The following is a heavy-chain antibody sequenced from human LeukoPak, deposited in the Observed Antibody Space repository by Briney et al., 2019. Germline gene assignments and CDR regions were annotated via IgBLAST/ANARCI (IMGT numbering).Heavy chain of an antibody. CDR3: ARDLGLEYYYYGMDV. V-gene: IGHV4-34*01. CDR1: GGSFSGYY. D-gene: IGHD3-16*01. CDR2: INHSGST. J-gene: IGHJ6*02. Sequence: PSETLSLTCAVYGGSFSGYYWSWLRQPPGKGLEWIGEINHSGSTNYNPSLKSRVTISVDTSKNQFSLKLSSVTAADTAVYYCARDLGLEYYYYGMDVWGQGTTVTVSS.